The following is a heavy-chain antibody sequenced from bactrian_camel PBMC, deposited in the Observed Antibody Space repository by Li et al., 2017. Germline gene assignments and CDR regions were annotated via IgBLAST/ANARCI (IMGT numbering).Heavy chain of an antibody. D-gene: IGHD3*01. Sequence: VQLVESGGASVETGGSLRLSCAASESGCVNWCMAWFRQAPGKEREAVAAMARFGLSEYYADSVKGRFTISRDDRKRTLYLQMDQLKPEDTGMYYCAA. CDR1: ESGCVNWC. CDR2: MARFGLSE. V-gene: IGHV3S60*01.